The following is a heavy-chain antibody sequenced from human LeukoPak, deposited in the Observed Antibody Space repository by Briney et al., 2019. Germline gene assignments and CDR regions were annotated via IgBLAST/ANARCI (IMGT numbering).Heavy chain of an antibody. CDR3: ARGGQGVLLWFGESYYFDY. CDR1: GYTFTSYG. Sequence: GASVKVSCKASGYTFTSYGISWVRQAPGQGLEWMGWISAYNGNTNYAQRLQGRVTMTTDTSTSTAYMELRSLRSDDTAVYYCARGGQGVLLWFGESYYFDYWGQGTLVTVSS. CDR2: ISAYNGNT. D-gene: IGHD3-10*01. V-gene: IGHV1-18*04. J-gene: IGHJ4*02.